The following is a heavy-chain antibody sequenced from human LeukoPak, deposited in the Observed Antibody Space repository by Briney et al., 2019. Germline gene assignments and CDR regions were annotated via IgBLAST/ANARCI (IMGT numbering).Heavy chain of an antibody. CDR3: ARGSGSTSLKYYGMDV. V-gene: IGHV1-2*02. CDR1: GYTFTGYY. Sequence: ASVKVSCKASGYTFTGYYMHWVRQAPGQGLEWMGWINPNSGGTNYAQKFQGRVTMTRDTSISTAYMELSRLRSDDTAVHYCARGSGSTSLKYYGMDVWGQGTTVTVSS. D-gene: IGHD2-2*01. CDR2: INPNSGGT. J-gene: IGHJ6*02.